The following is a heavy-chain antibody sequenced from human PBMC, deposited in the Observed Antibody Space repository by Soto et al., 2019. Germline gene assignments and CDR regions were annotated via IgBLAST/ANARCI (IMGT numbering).Heavy chain of an antibody. Sequence: EVQLLESGGGLVQPGGSLRLSCAASGFTFSTYALSWVRQAPGKGLEWVSAISANGQGIYYADSVRGRFTISRDNSKNTIFLHMDSLSAEDSAVYYCAKDRNYLRDQFYYRGQGTLVTVSS. V-gene: IGHV3-23*01. CDR2: ISANGQGI. D-gene: IGHD3-10*02. J-gene: IGHJ4*02. CDR3: AKDRNYLRDQFYY. CDR1: GFTFSTYA.